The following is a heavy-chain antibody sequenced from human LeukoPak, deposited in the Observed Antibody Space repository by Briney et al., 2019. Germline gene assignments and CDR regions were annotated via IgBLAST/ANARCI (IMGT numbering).Heavy chain of an antibody. CDR1: GGTFSSYA. CDR3: AIAQGGDIGGAPTLGGYYLDY. Sequence: ASVKVSCKASGGTFSSYAISWVRQAPGQGLEWMGGIIPIFGTANYAQKFQGRVTITTDESTSTAYMELSRLRSDDTAVYYCAIAQGGDIGGAPTLGGYYLDYWGQGTLVTVSS. D-gene: IGHD1-26*01. CDR2: IIPIFGTA. V-gene: IGHV1-69*05. J-gene: IGHJ4*02.